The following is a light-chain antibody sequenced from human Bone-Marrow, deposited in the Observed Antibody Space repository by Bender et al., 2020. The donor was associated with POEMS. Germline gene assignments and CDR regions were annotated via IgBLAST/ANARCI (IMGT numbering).Light chain of an antibody. J-gene: IGLJ1*01. V-gene: IGLV2-8*01. CDR1: SSDIGVYNV. Sequence: QSALTQPPSASGSPGQSVTISCTGTSSDIGVYNVVSWYQQHPGKAPKLLIYEVTKRPSGVPARFSGSKSGNTASLIVSGLQADDEAEYYCCSYAVGRSYVFGTGTKVTVL. CDR2: EVT. CDR3: CSYAVGRSYV.